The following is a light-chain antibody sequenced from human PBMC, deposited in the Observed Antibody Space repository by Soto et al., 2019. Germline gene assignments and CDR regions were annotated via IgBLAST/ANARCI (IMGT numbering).Light chain of an antibody. J-gene: IGKJ3*01. V-gene: IGKV3-11*01. Sequence: EIVLTQSPATLSLSPGERATLSCRASQSVSSYLAWYQQKPGQAPRRLIYDASNRATGIPARFSGSGSGTDFTLTISSLEPEDFAVYYCQQRSNRPSFGPGTKVDIK. CDR3: QQRSNRPS. CDR1: QSVSSY. CDR2: DAS.